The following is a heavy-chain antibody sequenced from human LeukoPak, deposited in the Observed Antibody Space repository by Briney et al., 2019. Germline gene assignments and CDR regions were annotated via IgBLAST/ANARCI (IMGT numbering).Heavy chain of an antibody. CDR1: GFTFSSYA. Sequence: GGSLRLSCAASGFTFSSYAMSWVRQAPGKGLEWVSAISGSGDSIYYADSVKGRFTISRDNAKNSLYLQMNSLRDEDTAVYYCASSGSYRFDYWGQGTLVTVSS. CDR2: ISGSGDSI. D-gene: IGHD1-26*01. CDR3: ASSGSYRFDY. J-gene: IGHJ4*02. V-gene: IGHV3-23*01.